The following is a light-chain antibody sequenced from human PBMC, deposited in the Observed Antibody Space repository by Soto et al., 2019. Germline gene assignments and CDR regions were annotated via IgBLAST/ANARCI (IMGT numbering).Light chain of an antibody. V-gene: IGLV2-14*03. J-gene: IGLJ1*01. Sequence: QSVLTQPASVSDSPGQSITISCIGTSSDIGAFNHVSWHQQHPGKAPKLIIYDVINRPSGVSNRFSGSKTGNTASLIISGLQAEDEADYYCSSSTSSSSYVFGSGTKGTVL. CDR1: SSDIGAFNH. CDR2: DVI. CDR3: SSSTSSSSYV.